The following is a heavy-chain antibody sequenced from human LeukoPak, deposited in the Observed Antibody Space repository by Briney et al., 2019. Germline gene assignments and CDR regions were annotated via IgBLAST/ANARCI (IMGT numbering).Heavy chain of an antibody. Sequence: PGGSLRLSRAASGFTFSSYAMHWVRQAPGKGLEWVAVISYDGSNKYYADSVKGRFTISRDNSKNTLYLQMNSLRAEDTAVYYCARGGYSPMDYFDYWGQGTLVTVSS. J-gene: IGHJ4*02. D-gene: IGHD5-18*01. CDR2: ISYDGSNK. CDR3: ARGGYSPMDYFDY. V-gene: IGHV3-30*04. CDR1: GFTFSSYA.